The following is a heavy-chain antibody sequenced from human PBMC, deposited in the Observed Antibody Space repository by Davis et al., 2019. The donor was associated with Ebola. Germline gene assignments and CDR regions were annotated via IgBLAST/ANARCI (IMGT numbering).Heavy chain of an antibody. CDR1: GYRFTSYY. CDR3: ARADPGDPEDY. D-gene: IGHD3-10*01. J-gene: IGHJ4*01. Sequence: ASVKVSCKASGYRFTSYYIAWVRQAPGQGLEWMGWISGYNGKTDYAQIVQGRVIMTTDTSTSTAYMELSSLRPDDTAVYYCARADPGDPEDYWGHGTLVTVSA. V-gene: IGHV1-18*01. CDR2: ISGYNGKT.